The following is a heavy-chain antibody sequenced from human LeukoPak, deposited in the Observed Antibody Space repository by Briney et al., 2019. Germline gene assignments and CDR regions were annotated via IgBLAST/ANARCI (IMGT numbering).Heavy chain of an antibody. CDR2: SIDSNT. CDR3: ARLHRGVRELY. V-gene: IGHV3-23*01. CDR1: GFSLSDYG. D-gene: IGHD3-10*01. Sequence: GGSLRLSCSASGFSLSDYGMSWVRQAPGKGLEWVSTSIDSNTYYADSVKGRFTISRDNFKNTLYLQMHSLRAEDTAVYYCARLHRGVRELYWGPGTLVTVSS. J-gene: IGHJ4*02.